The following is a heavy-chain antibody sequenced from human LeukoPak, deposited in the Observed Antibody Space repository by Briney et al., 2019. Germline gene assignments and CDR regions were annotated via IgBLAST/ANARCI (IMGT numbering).Heavy chain of an antibody. V-gene: IGHV3-20*04. CDR1: GFTFADYG. Sequence: GGSQIPSCEDSGFTFADYGLSWVRQAPGKGPQWVAGINWSGDNTFYADSVKGRFTIFRDNTKKTLYLQMDNLRGDDTATYYCARDLSSNWTNLGYWGQGTLVTVSS. J-gene: IGHJ4*02. CDR3: ARDLSSNWTNLGY. D-gene: IGHD6-13*01. CDR2: INWSGDNT.